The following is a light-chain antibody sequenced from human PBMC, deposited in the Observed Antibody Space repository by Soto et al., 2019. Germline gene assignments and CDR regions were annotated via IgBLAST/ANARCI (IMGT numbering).Light chain of an antibody. Sequence: QSVLTQPRSVSGSPGQSVTISCTGTSSDVGGYNYVSWFQQHPGNAPKLMIYDVTERPSGVPDRFSGSKSGNTASLTISGLQAEDDADYYCCSYAGGTRVFGGGTKVTVL. CDR2: DVT. V-gene: IGLV2-11*01. CDR3: CSYAGGTRV. CDR1: SSDVGGYNY. J-gene: IGLJ2*01.